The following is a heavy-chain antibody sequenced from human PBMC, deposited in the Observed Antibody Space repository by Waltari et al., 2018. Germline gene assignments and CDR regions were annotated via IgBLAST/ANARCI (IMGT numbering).Heavy chain of an antibody. CDR1: GYTFTSYA. J-gene: IGHJ4*02. Sequence: QVQLVQSGAEVKKPGASVKVSCKASGYTFTSYAMHWVRQAPGQRLEWMGWINAGNGNTKDSQKFQGRGTITRDTSASTAYMELSSLRSEDTAVYYCASGYCIGGSCYRGDFDYWGQGTLVTVSS. CDR3: ASGYCIGGSCYRGDFDY. CDR2: INAGNGNT. V-gene: IGHV1-3*01. D-gene: IGHD2-15*01.